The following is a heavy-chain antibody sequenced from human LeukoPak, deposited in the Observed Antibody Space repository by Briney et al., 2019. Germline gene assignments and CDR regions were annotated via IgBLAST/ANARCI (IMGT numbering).Heavy chain of an antibody. V-gene: IGHV3-73*01. CDR2: IRSTANGYAT. D-gene: IGHD4-23*01. CDR3: TSGLGGVDY. CDR1: GFTFSGSA. Sequence: GGSLRLSCAASGFTFSGSALHWVRQASGKGLEWVGRIRSTANGYATAYAASVKGRFTISRDDSKNTAYLQMNSLKTEDTAVYYCTSGLGGVDYWGQGTLVTVSS. J-gene: IGHJ4*02.